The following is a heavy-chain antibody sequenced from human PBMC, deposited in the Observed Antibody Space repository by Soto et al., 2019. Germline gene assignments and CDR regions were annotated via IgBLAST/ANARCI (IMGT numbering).Heavy chain of an antibody. V-gene: IGHV1-69*06. CDR1: GDVLRSYG. D-gene: IGHD3-10*01. Sequence: QVELVQSGAEVKKPGSSVKVSCKASGDVLRSYGVGWVRHAPGPGLAWMGGIIPILDTTIYAQNFQGRITFTADTSPTTAYIELRSRLTEDTAMYFCAIGVSRGDALSLDYWGQGTLVTVSS. CDR2: IIPILDTT. CDR3: AIGVSRGDALSLDY. J-gene: IGHJ4*02.